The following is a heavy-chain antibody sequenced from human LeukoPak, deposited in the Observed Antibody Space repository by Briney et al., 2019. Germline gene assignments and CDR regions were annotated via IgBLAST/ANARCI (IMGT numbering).Heavy chain of an antibody. Sequence: PGGSLRLSCAASGFTFSSYSMNWVRQAPGKGLEWVSSISSSGSYIYYADSVKGRFTISRDNAKNSLYLQMNSLRAEDTAVYYCATSLQAVVDYWGQGTLVTVSS. CDR2: ISSSGSYI. CDR3: ATSLQAVVDY. V-gene: IGHV3-21*01. CDR1: GFTFSSYS. J-gene: IGHJ4*02.